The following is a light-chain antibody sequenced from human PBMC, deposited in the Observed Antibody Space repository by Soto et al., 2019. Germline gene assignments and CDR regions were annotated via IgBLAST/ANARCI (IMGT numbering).Light chain of an antibody. V-gene: IGKV1-27*01. J-gene: IGKJ1*01. CDR3: QKYYSAPET. Sequence: DIQMTQSPSSLSASVGDRVTITCRASQGISSYLAWYQQKPGKVPKVLIYAASTLHSGVPSRFSGRGSGTEFTLTISNVQPEDVATDYCQKYYSAPETFGQGTKVEIK. CDR2: AAS. CDR1: QGISSY.